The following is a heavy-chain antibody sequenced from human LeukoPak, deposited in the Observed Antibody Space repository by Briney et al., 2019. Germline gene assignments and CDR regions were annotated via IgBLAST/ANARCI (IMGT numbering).Heavy chain of an antibody. D-gene: IGHD1-14*01. J-gene: IGHJ5*02. CDR1: GFTFSSYN. Sequence: GGSLRLSCAASGFTFSSYNMNWVRQAPGKGLEWVSSVSSSSSYIYYADSVKGRFTISRDNAKNSLYLQMNSLRAEDTAVYYCARVGNPLVTAFAWFDPWGQGTLVTVSS. CDR3: ARVGNPLVTAFAWFDP. CDR2: VSSSSSYI. V-gene: IGHV3-21*01.